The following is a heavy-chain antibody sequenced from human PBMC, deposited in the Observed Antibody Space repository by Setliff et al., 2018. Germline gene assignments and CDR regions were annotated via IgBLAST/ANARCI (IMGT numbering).Heavy chain of an antibody. CDR1: GYTFSSYA. J-gene: IGHJ6*03. Sequence: ASVKVSCKASGYTFSSYAMNWVRQAPGQGLEWMGWINTNTGNPTYAQGFTRRFVFSLDTSVSTTYLQISGLKAEDTAVYYCARGEYTGLPSGVYYHMDVWGKGTTVTAP. CDR2: INTNTGNP. D-gene: IGHD6-6*01. CDR3: ARGEYTGLPSGVYYHMDV. V-gene: IGHV7-4-1*02.